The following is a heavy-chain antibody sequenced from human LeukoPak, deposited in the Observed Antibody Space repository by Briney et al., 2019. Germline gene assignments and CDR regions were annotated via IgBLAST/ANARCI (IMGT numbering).Heavy chain of an antibody. CDR2: IYSGGST. V-gene: IGHV3-53*01. J-gene: IGHJ4*02. CDR1: GFTVSSNY. Sequence: GGSLRLSCAASGFTVSSNYMSWVRQAPGKGLEWVSVIYSGGSTYYADSVKGRFTISRDNSKNTLYLQMNSLRAEDTAVYYCARVVRYYGSGSYYSDYWGQGTLVTVSS. D-gene: IGHD3-10*01. CDR3: ARVVRYYGSGSYYSDY.